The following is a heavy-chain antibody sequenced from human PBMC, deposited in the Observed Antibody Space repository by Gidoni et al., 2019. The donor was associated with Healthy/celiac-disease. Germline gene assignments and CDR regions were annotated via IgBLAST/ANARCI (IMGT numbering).Heavy chain of an antibody. D-gene: IGHD6-19*01. V-gene: IGHV5-51*01. J-gene: IGHJ4*02. Sequence: EVQLVQSGAEVKKPGESLKISCKGSGYSFTSYWIGWVRQMSGKGLEWMGIIYPGDSDTRYRPSFQGQVTISADKSISTAYLQWSSLKASDTAMYYCARLRPTRGYSSGWGDYWGQGTLVTVSS. CDR3: ARLRPTRGYSSGWGDY. CDR1: GYSFTSYW. CDR2: IYPGDSDT.